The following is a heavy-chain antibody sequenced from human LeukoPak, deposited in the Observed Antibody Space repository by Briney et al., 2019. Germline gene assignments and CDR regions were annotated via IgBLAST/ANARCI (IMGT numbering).Heavy chain of an antibody. Sequence: PGGSLRLSVVVSGITFSGYSMIWVRQAPGKGLEWLSFMTTSGNTIFYAESVKDRFTISRDNAKKSLYLQMNSLRDEDTAVYYCARVGGATAVTMYFEYWGQGTLVTVTS. CDR3: ARVGGATAVTMYFEY. D-gene: IGHD1-26*01. CDR2: MTTSGNTI. J-gene: IGHJ4*02. V-gene: IGHV3-48*02. CDR1: GITFSGYS.